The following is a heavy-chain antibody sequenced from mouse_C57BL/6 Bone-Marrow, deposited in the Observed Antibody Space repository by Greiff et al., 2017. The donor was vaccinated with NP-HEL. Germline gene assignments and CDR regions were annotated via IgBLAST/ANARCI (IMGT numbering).Heavy chain of an antibody. CDR1: GYTFTSYW. V-gene: IGHV1-64*01. Sequence: QVQLQQPGAELVKPGASVKLSCKASGYTFTSYWMHWVKQRPGQGLEWIGMIHPNSGSTNYNEKFKSKATLTVDKSSSTAYMQLSSLTSEDSAVYYCARVIIYYYGSSPYYYAMDYWGQGTSVTVSS. CDR3: ARVIIYYYGSSPYYYAMDY. CDR2: IHPNSGST. D-gene: IGHD1-1*01. J-gene: IGHJ4*01.